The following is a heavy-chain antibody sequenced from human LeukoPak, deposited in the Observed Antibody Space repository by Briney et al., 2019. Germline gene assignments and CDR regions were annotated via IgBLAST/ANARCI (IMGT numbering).Heavy chain of an antibody. Sequence: SVKVSCKASGGTFSSYALSWVRQAPGQGLEWMGGIIPIFGTANYAQKFQGRVTITADESTSTAYMELSSLRSEDTAVYYCATPGTYYYDSSGSYYFDYWGQGTLVTVSS. CDR3: ATPGTYYYDSSGSYYFDY. J-gene: IGHJ4*02. D-gene: IGHD3-22*01. CDR1: GGTFSSYA. V-gene: IGHV1-69*13. CDR2: IIPIFGTA.